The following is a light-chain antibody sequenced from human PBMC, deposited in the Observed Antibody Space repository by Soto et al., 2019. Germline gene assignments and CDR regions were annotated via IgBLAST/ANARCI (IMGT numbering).Light chain of an antibody. Sequence: EIVLTPSPATLSLSPGERATLSCRASQSVSSYLAWYQQQPGQAPRLLIYDASNRATGIPARFSGSGSGTDFTLTISSLEPEDFAVYYCQHRSNWPPTTFGQGTKVEIK. V-gene: IGKV3-11*01. CDR2: DAS. CDR1: QSVSSY. J-gene: IGKJ1*01. CDR3: QHRSNWPPTT.